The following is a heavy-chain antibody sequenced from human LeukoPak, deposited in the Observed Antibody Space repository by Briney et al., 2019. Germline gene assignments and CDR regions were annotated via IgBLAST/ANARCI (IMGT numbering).Heavy chain of an antibody. CDR2: ISPTSAYI. Sequence: GGSLRLSCAATGFTLSGHSMNWVRQAPGKGLDWVSSISPTSAYIYYQDLVKGRFTISRDDAKSSLYLEMDSLRAEDTAVYYCARTIYYYESTSYFSDAFDVWGQGTMVTVSS. D-gene: IGHD3-22*01. CDR1: GFTLSGHS. CDR3: ARTIYYYESTSYFSDAFDV. V-gene: IGHV3-21*01. J-gene: IGHJ3*01.